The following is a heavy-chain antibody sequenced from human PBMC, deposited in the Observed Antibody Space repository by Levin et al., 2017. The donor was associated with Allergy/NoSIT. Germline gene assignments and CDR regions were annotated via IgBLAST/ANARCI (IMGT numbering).Heavy chain of an antibody. V-gene: IGHV6-1*01. CDR1: GDSVSSYSAA. Sequence: SETLSLTCAISGDSVSSYSAAWNWIRQSPSRGLEWLGRTYYRSKWYNDFSLSVRSRITISPDTTKNQFSLQLKSVTPEDTAVYYCARSRYSYGNFDNWGTGTLVTVSS. CDR2: TYYRSKWYN. CDR3: ARSRYSYGNFDN. J-gene: IGHJ4*02. D-gene: IGHD5-18*01.